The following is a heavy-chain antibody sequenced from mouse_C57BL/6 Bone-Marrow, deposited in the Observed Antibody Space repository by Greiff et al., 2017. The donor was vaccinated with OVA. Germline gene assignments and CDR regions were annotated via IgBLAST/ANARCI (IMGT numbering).Heavy chain of an antibody. CDR1: GFNIKDDY. CDR3: TTESYFDY. Sequence: VQLQQSGAELVRPGASVKLSCTASGFNIKDDYMHWVKQRPEQGLEWIGWIDPENGDTEYASKFQGKATITADTSSNTAYLQLSSLTSEDTAVYSCTTESYFDYWGQGTTLTVSS. CDR2: IDPENGDT. J-gene: IGHJ2*01. D-gene: IGHD6-2*01. V-gene: IGHV14-4*01.